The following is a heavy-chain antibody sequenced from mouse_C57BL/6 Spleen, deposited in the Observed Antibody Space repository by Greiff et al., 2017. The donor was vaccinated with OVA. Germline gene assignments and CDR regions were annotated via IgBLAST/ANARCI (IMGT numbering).Heavy chain of an antibody. Sequence: VQLQQPGAELVKPGASVKLSCKASGYTFTSYWMHWVKQRPGRGLEWIGRIDPNSGGTKYNEKFKSKATLTVDKPSSTAYMQLSSLTYEDVAVYFWASKYYGSSGYYAMDYWGQGTSVTVSS. CDR2: IDPNSGGT. D-gene: IGHD1-1*01. J-gene: IGHJ4*01. V-gene: IGHV1-72*01. CDR3: ASKYYGSSGYYAMDY. CDR1: GYTFTSYW.